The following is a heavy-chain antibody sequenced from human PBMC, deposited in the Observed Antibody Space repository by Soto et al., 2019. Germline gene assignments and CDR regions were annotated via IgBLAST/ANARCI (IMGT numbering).Heavy chain of an antibody. CDR3: ACWGHIVTVAPSDFDR. CDR2: ISPDGSDV. D-gene: IGHD2-21*01. V-gene: IGHV3-74*01. CDR1: GFPFTNYW. J-gene: IGHJ4*02. Sequence: SLRLSCAASGFPFTNYWMNCVRQTPVKGLMWVSRISPDGSDVGYADSVEGRFTVSRDNAKNTLYLQMHSLRAEDTAMYYCACWGHIVTVAPSDFDRWGQGTMVTVYS.